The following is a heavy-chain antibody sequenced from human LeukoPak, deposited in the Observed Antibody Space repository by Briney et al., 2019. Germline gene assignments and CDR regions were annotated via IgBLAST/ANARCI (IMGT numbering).Heavy chain of an antibody. CDR3: ARAREPGSYSSSSDY. Sequence: SSVKVSCKASGGTFSSYAISWVRQAPGQGLEWMGRIIPIFGTANYAQKFQDRDTITTDESASTAYMELSSLRSEDTAVYYCARAREPGSYSSSSDYWGQGTLVTVSS. D-gene: IGHD6-6*01. CDR1: GGTFSSYA. J-gene: IGHJ4*02. V-gene: IGHV1-69*05. CDR2: IIPIFGTA.